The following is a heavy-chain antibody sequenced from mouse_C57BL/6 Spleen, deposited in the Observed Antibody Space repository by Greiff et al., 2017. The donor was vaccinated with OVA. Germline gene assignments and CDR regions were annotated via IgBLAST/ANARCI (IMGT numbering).Heavy chain of an antibody. Sequence: QVQLQQPGAELVKPGASVKLSCKASGYTFTSYWMHWVKQRPGQGLEWIGMIHPNSGSTNYNEKFKSKATLTVDKSSSTAYMQLSSLTSEDSAVYYCARESGYGYAMDYWGQGTSVTVSS. CDR2: IHPNSGST. CDR3: ARESGYGYAMDY. D-gene: IGHD2-2*01. J-gene: IGHJ4*01. V-gene: IGHV1-64*01. CDR1: GYTFTSYW.